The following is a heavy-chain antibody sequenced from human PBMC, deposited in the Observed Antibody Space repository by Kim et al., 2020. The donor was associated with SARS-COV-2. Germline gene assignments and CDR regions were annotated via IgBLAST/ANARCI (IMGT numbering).Heavy chain of an antibody. V-gene: IGHV4-39*01. CDR3: ARPISTYYYDSSGYRGAFDI. CDR2: IYYSGST. D-gene: IGHD3-22*01. Sequence: SETLSLTCTVSGGSISSSSYYWGWIRQPPGKGLEWIGSIYYSGSTYYNPSLKSRVTISVDTSKNQFSLKLSSVTAADTAVYYCARPISTYYYDSSGYRGAFDIWGQGTMVTVSS. J-gene: IGHJ3*02. CDR1: GGSISSSSYY.